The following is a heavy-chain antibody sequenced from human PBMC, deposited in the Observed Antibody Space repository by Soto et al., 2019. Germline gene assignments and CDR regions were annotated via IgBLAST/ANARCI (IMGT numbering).Heavy chain of an antibody. CDR2: IKSKTDGGTT. V-gene: IGHV3-15*01. CDR1: GFTFSNAW. D-gene: IGHD3-3*01. J-gene: IGHJ4*02. CDR3: THRRTYYDFWSGYTRDY. Sequence: EVQLVESGGGLVKPGGSLRLSCAASGFTFSNAWMSWVRQAPGKGLEWVGRIKSKTDGGTTDYAGPVKGRFTISRDDSKNTLYLQMNSLKTEDTAVYYCTHRRTYYDFWSGYTRDYWGQGTLVTVSS.